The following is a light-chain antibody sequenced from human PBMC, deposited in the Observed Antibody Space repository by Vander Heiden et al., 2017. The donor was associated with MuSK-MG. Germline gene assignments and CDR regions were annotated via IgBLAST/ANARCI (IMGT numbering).Light chain of an antibody. CDR1: QSVLHSSNNKNF. J-gene: IGKJ2*01. CDR2: WAS. CDR3: HQVHSSPHT. Sequence: DIVMTQSPDSLAVSLGERATINCKSSQSVLHSSNNKNFLAWYQQKPGQAPKLLIYWASTRESGVPDRFSGSGSGTDFTLTISSLQAEDVAVYYCHQVHSSPHTFGQGTKLEIK. V-gene: IGKV4-1*01.